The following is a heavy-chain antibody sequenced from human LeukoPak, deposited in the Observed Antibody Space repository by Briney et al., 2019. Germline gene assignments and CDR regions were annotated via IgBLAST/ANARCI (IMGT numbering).Heavy chain of an antibody. Sequence: GGSLRLSCAASGFTFSNYAMSWVRQAPGKGLELVSGITANGGRTEYGDSAKGRSTISRDNSKSTLYLEINTLRAEDTAVYYCAKGVDDYVWGGQLWGQGTLVTVSS. V-gene: IGHV3-23*01. CDR2: ITANGGRT. J-gene: IGHJ4*02. CDR3: AKGVDDYVWGGQL. D-gene: IGHD3-16*01. CDR1: GFTFSNYA.